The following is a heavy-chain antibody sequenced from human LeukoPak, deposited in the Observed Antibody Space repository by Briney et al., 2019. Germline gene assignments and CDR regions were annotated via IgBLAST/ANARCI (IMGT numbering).Heavy chain of an antibody. D-gene: IGHD3-9*01. CDR2: IGGRGGST. Sequence: GGSLRRSCAASGFIFSDYGMSWVRQAPGKGLEWVSTIGGRGGSTYYADSVKGRFTISRDNSKNTLYLQMNSLRAEDTAVYYCAKQGRDWLRDYYYYMDVWGKGTTVTISS. J-gene: IGHJ6*03. CDR1: GFIFSDYG. V-gene: IGHV3-23*01. CDR3: AKQGRDWLRDYYYYMDV.